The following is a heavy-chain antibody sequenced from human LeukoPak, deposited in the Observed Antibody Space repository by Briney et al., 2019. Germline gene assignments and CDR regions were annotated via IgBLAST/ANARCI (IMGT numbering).Heavy chain of an antibody. D-gene: IGHD2-2*01. V-gene: IGHV3-21*01. CDR1: GFTFSSYS. CDR2: ISSSSSYI. CDR3: ARDAVVPAAEPFFDY. Sequence: GGSLRLSCAASGFTFSSYSMNWVRQAPGKGLEWVSSISSSSSYIYYADSVKGRFTISRDNAKNSLYLQMNSLRAEDTAVYYCARDAVVPAAEPFFDYWGQGTLVTVSS. J-gene: IGHJ4*02.